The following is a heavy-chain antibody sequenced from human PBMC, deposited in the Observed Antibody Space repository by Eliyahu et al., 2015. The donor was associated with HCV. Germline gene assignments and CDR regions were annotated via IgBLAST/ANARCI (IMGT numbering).Heavy chain of an antibody. V-gene: IGHV3-73*02. J-gene: IGHJ5*02. D-gene: IGHD2-15*01. Sequence: ESGGGLVQPGGSLKLSCAASGFTFSGSAMHWVRQASGKGLEWVGRIRSKANSYATAYAASVKGRFTISRDDSKNTAYLQMNSLKTEDTAVYYCTTLGYCSGGSCYWFDPWGQGTLVTVSS. CDR2: IRSKANSYAT. CDR3: TTLGYCSGGSCYWFDP. CDR1: GFTFSGSA.